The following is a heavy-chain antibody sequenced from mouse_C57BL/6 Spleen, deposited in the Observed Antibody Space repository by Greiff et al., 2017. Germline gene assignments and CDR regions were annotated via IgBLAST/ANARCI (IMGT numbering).Heavy chain of an antibody. CDR3: GRPDYYGSSCWYFDV. CDR2: IDPEDGET. Sequence: EVKLQESGAELVKPGASVKLSCTASGFNIKDYYMHWVKQRTEQGLEWIGRIDPEDGETKYAPTFQGKATITADTSSNTAYLQLSSLTSEDTAGYYCGRPDYYGSSCWYFDVWGTGTTVTVPS. D-gene: IGHD1-1*01. CDR1: GFNIKDYY. J-gene: IGHJ1*02. V-gene: IGHV14-2*01.